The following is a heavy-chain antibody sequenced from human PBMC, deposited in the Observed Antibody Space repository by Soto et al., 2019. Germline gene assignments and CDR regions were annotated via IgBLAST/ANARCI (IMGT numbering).Heavy chain of an antibody. Sequence: EVQLFDSGGGLVQPGGSLRLSCVASGFTFSNYAMTWVRQAPGKGLEWVSGISGSGGNTYYADSGKGRFTISRDKSKNTVYLQMNSLRAEETAVYYCAEGNAHEQWGPFLYWGQGTRVSVSS. CDR1: GFTFSNYA. CDR3: AEGNAHEQWGPFLY. V-gene: IGHV3-23*01. J-gene: IGHJ4*02. CDR2: ISGSGGNT. D-gene: IGHD6-19*01.